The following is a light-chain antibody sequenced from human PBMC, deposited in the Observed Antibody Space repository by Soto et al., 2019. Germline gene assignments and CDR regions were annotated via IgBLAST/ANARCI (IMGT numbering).Light chain of an antibody. CDR2: DAS. Sequence: IQMTQSPSSLSASAGDRVTITCQASQDISNYLNWYQQKPGKAPKLLIYDASNLETGVPSRFTGSGSGTDFTFTITTLQPEDIATYYCQQYPPLSFGGGTKVEIK. CDR1: QDISNY. J-gene: IGKJ4*01. CDR3: QQYPPLS. V-gene: IGKV1-33*01.